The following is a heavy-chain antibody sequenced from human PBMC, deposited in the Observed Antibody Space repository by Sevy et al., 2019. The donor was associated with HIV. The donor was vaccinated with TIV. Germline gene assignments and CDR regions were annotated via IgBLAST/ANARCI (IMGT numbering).Heavy chain of an antibody. Sequence: GGSLRLSCAASGFIFSSYAMSWVRQAPGKGLEWASVITGSGGGTYYGDSVKGRFTISRDNSKITVYLQMNSLRAEDTAVYYCAKTGGSGSSSDYFDYWGQGTLVTVSS. CDR3: AKTGGSGSSSDYFDY. V-gene: IGHV3-23*01. J-gene: IGHJ4*02. CDR1: GFIFSSYA. CDR2: ITGSGGGT. D-gene: IGHD3-10*01.